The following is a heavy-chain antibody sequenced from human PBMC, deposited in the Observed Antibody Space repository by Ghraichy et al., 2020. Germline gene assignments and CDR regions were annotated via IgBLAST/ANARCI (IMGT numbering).Heavy chain of an antibody. D-gene: IGHD5-18*01. CDR2: IYHSGST. CDR1: GGSISSGGYS. V-gene: IGHV4-30-2*01. CDR3: ARGGIQLWPGALDY. J-gene: IGHJ4*02. Sequence: SQTLSLTCAVSGGSISSGGYSWSWIRQPPGKGLEWIGYIYHSGSTYYNPSLKSRVTISVDRSKNQFSLKLSSVTAADTAVYYCARGGIQLWPGALDYWGQGTLVTVSS.